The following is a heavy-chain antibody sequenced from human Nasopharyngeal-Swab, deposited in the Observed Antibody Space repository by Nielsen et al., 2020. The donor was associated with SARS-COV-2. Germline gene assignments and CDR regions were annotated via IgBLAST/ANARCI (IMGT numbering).Heavy chain of an antibody. V-gene: IGHV3-74*01. J-gene: IGHJ4*02. D-gene: IGHD2-2*01. CDR3: ASQLGHPDS. CDR1: RFTFSSHW. Sequence: GGSLRLSCAASRFTFSSHWMHWVRQAPGKGLVWVSRISEDGSITTYADPVKGRFTISRDNAKNTLFLQMHSLRADDTAIYYCASQLGHPDSWGQGTLVTVSS. CDR2: ISEDGSIT.